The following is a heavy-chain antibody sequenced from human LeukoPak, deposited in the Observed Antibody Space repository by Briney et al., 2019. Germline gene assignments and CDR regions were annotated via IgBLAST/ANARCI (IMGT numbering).Heavy chain of an antibody. CDR1: GFTFSSYG. J-gene: IGHJ4*02. V-gene: IGHV3-33*01. Sequence: PGGSLRLSCAASGFTFSSYGMHWVRQAPGKGLEWVAVIWYDGSNKYYADSVKGRFTISRDSSKNTLYLQMNSLRAEDTAVYYCARGNGSGWYLDYWGQGTLVTVSS. CDR2: IWYDGSNK. CDR3: ARGNGSGWYLDY. D-gene: IGHD6-19*01.